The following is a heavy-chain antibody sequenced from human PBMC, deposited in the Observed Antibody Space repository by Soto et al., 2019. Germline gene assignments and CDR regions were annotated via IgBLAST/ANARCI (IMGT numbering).Heavy chain of an antibody. Sequence: VKVSCKVSGYTLTELSMHWVRQAPGKGLEWMGGFDPEDGETIYAQKFQGRVTMTEDTSTDTAYMELSSLRSEDTAVYYCATNADQQWLYFDYWGQGTLVTVSS. CDR1: GYTLTELS. CDR3: ATNADQQWLYFDY. V-gene: IGHV1-24*01. CDR2: FDPEDGET. J-gene: IGHJ4*02. D-gene: IGHD6-19*01.